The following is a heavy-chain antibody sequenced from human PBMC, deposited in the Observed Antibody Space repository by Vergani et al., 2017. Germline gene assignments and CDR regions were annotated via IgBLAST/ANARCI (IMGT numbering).Heavy chain of an antibody. D-gene: IGHD2-15*01. CDR2: IRSKAYGGTI. CDR1: GFTFGDYA. Sequence: EVQLVESGGGLVQPGRSLRLSCTASGFTFGDYAMSWFRQAPGKGLEWVGFIRSKAYGGTIEYAASVKGRFTISRDDSKSIAYLQMNSLKTEDTAVYYCAKDRRYCSGGSCYPFPYDYWGQGTLVTVSS. CDR3: AKDRRYCSGGSCYPFPYDY. J-gene: IGHJ4*02. V-gene: IGHV3-49*03.